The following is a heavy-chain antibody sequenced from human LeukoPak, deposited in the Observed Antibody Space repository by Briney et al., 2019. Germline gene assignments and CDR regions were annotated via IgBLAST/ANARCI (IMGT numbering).Heavy chain of an antibody. CDR1: GFTFSSYW. Sequence: GGSLRLSCAASGFTFSSYWMTWIRQAPGKGLEWVANIKGDESAKYYVDSVRGRFTISRDNAYNSLYLQMNSLRAEDTAVYYCARDRIAAAGTDYDYWGQGALVTVSS. D-gene: IGHD6-13*01. J-gene: IGHJ4*02. V-gene: IGHV3-7*01. CDR3: ARDRIAAAGTDYDY. CDR2: IKGDESAK.